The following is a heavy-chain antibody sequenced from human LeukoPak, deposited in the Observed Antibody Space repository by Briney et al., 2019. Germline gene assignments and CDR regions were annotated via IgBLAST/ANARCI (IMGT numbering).Heavy chain of an antibody. Sequence: PSETLSLTCAVYGYSISSGYYWIWIRQPPGKGLEWIGSLYHSDSIYYNPSLESRVTMSVDTSKNQFSLKLSFVTAADTAVYYCARQHDSYHYYYVDVWGTGTTVTVSS. V-gene: IGHV4-38-2*01. CDR3: ARQHDSYHYYYVDV. J-gene: IGHJ6*03. CDR2: LYHSDSI. CDR1: GYSISSGYY. D-gene: IGHD6-13*01.